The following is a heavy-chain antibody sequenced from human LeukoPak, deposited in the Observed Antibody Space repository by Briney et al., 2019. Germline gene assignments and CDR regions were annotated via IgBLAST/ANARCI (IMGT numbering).Heavy chain of an antibody. CDR1: GYSISSVYY. Sequence: SETLSLTCAVSGYSISSVYYWGWIRQPPGKGLEWIGSIYHSGSTYYNPSLKSRVTISVDTSKNQFSLKLSSVTAADTAVYYCARDYIVVVPAATYNWFDPWGQGTLVTVSS. V-gene: IGHV4-38-2*02. J-gene: IGHJ5*02. CDR2: IYHSGST. CDR3: ARDYIVVVPAATYNWFDP. D-gene: IGHD2-2*01.